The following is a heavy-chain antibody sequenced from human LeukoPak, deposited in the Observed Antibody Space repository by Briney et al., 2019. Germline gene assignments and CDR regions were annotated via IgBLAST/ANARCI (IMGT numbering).Heavy chain of an antibody. D-gene: IGHD5-12*01. J-gene: IGHJ6*02. Sequence: GGSLRLSCAAAGFTVSSNYMSWVRQAPGKGPDWVSVIYSGGSTYYADSVRGRFTISRDNSKNTLHLQMNSVRAEYTAVYYCAREGYLDYYGMDVWGQGTTVTVSS. CDR2: IYSGGST. CDR1: GFTVSSNY. V-gene: IGHV3-66*01. CDR3: AREGYLDYYGMDV.